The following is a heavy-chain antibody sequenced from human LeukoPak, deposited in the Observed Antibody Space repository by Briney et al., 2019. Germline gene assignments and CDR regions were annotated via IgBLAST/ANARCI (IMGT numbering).Heavy chain of an antibody. CDR3: ARRGGSGRGFDY. Sequence: SETLSLTCTVSGGSVSSGTYYWSWIRQPPGKGLEWIGYIYYAGSTNYNPSLKSRLTISVDTSKNQFSLKLSSATAADTAVYYCARRGGSGRGFDYWGQGTLVTVSS. J-gene: IGHJ4*02. CDR1: GGSVSSGTYY. CDR2: IYYAGST. V-gene: IGHV4-61*01. D-gene: IGHD3-10*01.